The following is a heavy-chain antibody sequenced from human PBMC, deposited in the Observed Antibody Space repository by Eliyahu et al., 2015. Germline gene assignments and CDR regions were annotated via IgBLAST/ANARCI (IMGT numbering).Heavy chain of an antibody. J-gene: IGHJ6*02. CDR1: GYSFTRYW. CDR3: ARHRPAGGNYYYGMDV. CDR2: INLSDSDT. Sequence: EVQLVQSGAEVKKPGXSLQISCKGSGYSFTRYWIGWVRQMPGKGLEWMGVINLSDSDTRYSPSSQGQVTISADKSISTAYLQWSSLKASDTAMYYCARHRPAGGNYYYGMDVWGQGTTVTVSS. D-gene: IGHD6-6*01. V-gene: IGHV5-51*01.